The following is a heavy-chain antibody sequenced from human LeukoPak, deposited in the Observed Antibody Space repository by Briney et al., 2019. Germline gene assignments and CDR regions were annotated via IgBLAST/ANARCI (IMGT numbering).Heavy chain of an antibody. D-gene: IGHD2-8*01. CDR1: GYTFTSYD. J-gene: IGHJ4*02. V-gene: IGHV1-2*02. CDR3: ARDSSDHCTNGVCYIP. Sequence: ASVKVSCKASGYTFTSYDINWVRQATGQGLEWMGWINPNSGGTNYAQKFQGRVTMTRDTSISTAYMELSRLRSDDTAVYYCARDSSDHCTNGVCYIPWGQGTLVTVSS. CDR2: INPNSGGT.